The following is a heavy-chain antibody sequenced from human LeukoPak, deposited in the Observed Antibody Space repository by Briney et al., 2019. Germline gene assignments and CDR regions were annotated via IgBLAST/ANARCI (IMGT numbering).Heavy chain of an antibody. V-gene: IGHV1-46*03. J-gene: IGHJ4*02. D-gene: IGHD1-26*01. CDR1: GYNFTSYY. Sequence: ASVKVSCKAPGYNFTSYYMHWVRQAPGQGLEWLGIINPTGGTTTYAQKFQGRVTMTRDTSTNTVYMELSSLRSEDTAVYYCARGAGATTSFDYWGQGTMVTVSS. CDR2: INPTGGTT. CDR3: ARGAGATTSFDY.